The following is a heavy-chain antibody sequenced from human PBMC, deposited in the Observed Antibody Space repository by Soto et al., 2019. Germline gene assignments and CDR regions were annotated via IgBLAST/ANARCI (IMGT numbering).Heavy chain of an antibody. D-gene: IGHD1-1*01. V-gene: IGHV1-8*01. Sequence: ASVKVSCKASGYTFTSFHINWVRQATGQGLEYLGWMNPNSGNTGYVQKFQGRVTMTRNTSISTAYMELSSLRSEDTAVYYCARRYAYSFDYWGQGTLVTLSS. CDR1: GYTFTSFH. J-gene: IGHJ4*02. CDR3: ARRYAYSFDY. CDR2: MNPNSGNT.